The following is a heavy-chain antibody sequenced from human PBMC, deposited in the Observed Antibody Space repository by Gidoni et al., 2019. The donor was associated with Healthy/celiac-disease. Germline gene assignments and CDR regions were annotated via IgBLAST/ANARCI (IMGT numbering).Heavy chain of an antibody. Sequence: QVQLVESGGGVVQPGRSLRLSCAASGFTFSSYGMHWVRQAPGKGLERVAVIWYDGSNKYYADSVKGRFTISRDNSKNTLYLQMNSLRAEDTAVYYCARGSDWSESYYGMDVWGQGTTVTVSS. V-gene: IGHV3-33*01. CDR1: GFTFSSYG. J-gene: IGHJ6*02. D-gene: IGHD2-21*01. CDR3: ARGSDWSESYYGMDV. CDR2: IWYDGSNK.